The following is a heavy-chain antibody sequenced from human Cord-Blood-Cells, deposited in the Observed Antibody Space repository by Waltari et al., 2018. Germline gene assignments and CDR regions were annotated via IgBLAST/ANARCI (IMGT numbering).Heavy chain of an antibody. CDR1: GGPASSGRYD. V-gene: IGHV4-61*01. J-gene: IGHJ5*02. CDR2: IYYSGST. D-gene: IGHD3-10*01. Sequence: QVQLQESGPGLVKPSETLSPTCTVSGGPASSGRYDWSWIRQPPGKGLEWIGYIYYSGSTNYTPSLKSRVTISVDTSKNQFSLKLSSVTAADTAVYYCARGRGGVRGVLPNHNWFDPWGQGTLVTVSS. CDR3: ARGRGGVRGVLPNHNWFDP.